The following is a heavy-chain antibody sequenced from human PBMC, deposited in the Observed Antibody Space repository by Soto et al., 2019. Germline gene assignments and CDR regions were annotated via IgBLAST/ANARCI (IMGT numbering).Heavy chain of an antibody. CDR1: GYTFTSYA. J-gene: IGHJ3*02. D-gene: IGHD1-26*01. CDR2: INAGNGNT. Sequence: GASVKVSCKASGYTFTSYAMHWVRQAPGQRLEWMGWINAGNGNTKYSQKFQGRVTITRDTSASTAYMELSSLRSEDTAVYYCARAAELLGAFDIWGQGTMVTVSS. V-gene: IGHV1-3*01. CDR3: ARAAELLGAFDI.